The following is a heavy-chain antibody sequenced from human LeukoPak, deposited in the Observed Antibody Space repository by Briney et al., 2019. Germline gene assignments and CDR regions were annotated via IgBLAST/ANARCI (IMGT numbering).Heavy chain of an antibody. D-gene: IGHD6-19*01. CDR1: GYTFTSYG. CDR3: ARKPAEGLAKYNWFDP. J-gene: IGHJ5*02. V-gene: IGHV1-18*01. CDR2: ISAYNGNT. Sequence: RASVKVSCKASGYTFTSYGISWVRQAPGQGLEWMGWISAYNGNTNYAQKLQGRVTMTTDTSTSTAYMELRSLRSDDTAVYYCARKPAEGLAKYNWFDPWGQGTLVTVSS.